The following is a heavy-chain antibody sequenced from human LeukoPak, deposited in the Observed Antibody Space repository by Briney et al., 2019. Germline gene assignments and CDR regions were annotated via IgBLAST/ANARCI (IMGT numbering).Heavy chain of an antibody. CDR3: ARGYDSSGYWVSAFDY. J-gene: IGHJ4*02. Sequence: SETLSLTCTVSGYSISSGYYWGWIRQPPGKGLEWIGSIYHSGSTYYNPSLKSRVTISVDTSKNQFSLKLSSVTAADTAVYYCARGYDSSGYWVSAFDYWGQGPRSPSPQ. CDR1: GYSISSGYY. CDR2: IYHSGST. V-gene: IGHV4-38-2*02. D-gene: IGHD3-22*01.